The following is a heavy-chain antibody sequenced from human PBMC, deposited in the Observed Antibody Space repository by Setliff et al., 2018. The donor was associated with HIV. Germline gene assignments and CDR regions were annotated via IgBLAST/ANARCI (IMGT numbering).Heavy chain of an antibody. D-gene: IGHD3-3*01. J-gene: IGHJ4*01. CDR2: IRMKSNIYET. Sequence: GESLKISCVASGFSFRGAALHWVRQTSGKGLEWIGRIRMKSNIYETVCAESVKGRFTISRDDSQNTAFLQMNSLKSEDTAAYYCTTARVDYFDYWGQGALVTVSS. CDR1: GFSFRGAA. V-gene: IGHV3-73*01. CDR3: TTARVDYFDY.